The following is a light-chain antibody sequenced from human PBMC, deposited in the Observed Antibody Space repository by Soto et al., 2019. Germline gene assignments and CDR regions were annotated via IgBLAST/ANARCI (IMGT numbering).Light chain of an antibody. Sequence: EIVLTQSPATLSLSPGERATLSCRASQSVSRCLAWYQQKPGQAPMLLIYDASNRATGIPARFSGSGSGTDFTLTISSLEPEDFAVYYCQQRSNWPWTFGQGSKVEIK. CDR2: DAS. V-gene: IGKV3-11*01. J-gene: IGKJ1*01. CDR1: QSVSRC. CDR3: QQRSNWPWT.